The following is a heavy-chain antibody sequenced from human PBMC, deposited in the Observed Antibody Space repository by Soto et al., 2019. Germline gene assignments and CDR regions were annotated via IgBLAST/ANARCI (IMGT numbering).Heavy chain of an antibody. J-gene: IGHJ4*02. CDR3: AIVSWGSTYSSGWPFDY. V-gene: IGHV4-4*02. Sequence: QVQLQESGPGLVKPSGTLSLTCAVSSGSISSSNWWSWVRQPPGKGLEWIGEIYHSGSTNYNPSLKSRITTSVDKSKNQFSLKLSSVTAADTAVYYCAIVSWGSTYSSGWPFDYWGQGTLVTVSS. D-gene: IGHD6-19*01. CDR1: SGSISSSNW. CDR2: IYHSGST.